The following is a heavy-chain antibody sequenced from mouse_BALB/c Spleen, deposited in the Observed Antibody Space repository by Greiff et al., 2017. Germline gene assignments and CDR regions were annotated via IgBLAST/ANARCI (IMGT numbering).Heavy chain of an antibody. D-gene: IGHD1-2*01. CDR2: INPSTGYT. Sequence: QVQLKQSGAELAKPGASVKMSCKASGYTFTSYWMHWVKQRPGQGLEWIGYINPSTGYTEYNQKFKDKAKLTADKSSSTAYMQLSSLTSEDSAVYYCARNTAIDYWGQGTTLTVSS. CDR1: GYTFTSYW. J-gene: IGHJ2*01. CDR3: ARNTAIDY. V-gene: IGHV1-7*01.